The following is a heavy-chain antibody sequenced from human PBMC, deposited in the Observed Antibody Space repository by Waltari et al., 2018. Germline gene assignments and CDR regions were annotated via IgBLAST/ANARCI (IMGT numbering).Heavy chain of an antibody. J-gene: IGHJ6*02. CDR2: ISSSSSNR. CDR3: ARDLSREHAVAGRPGPAMDV. V-gene: IGHV3-48*01. CDR1: GFVFRAHS. D-gene: IGHD6-19*01. Sequence: EVQLVESGGALAQPGGSLRLSCATSGFVFRAHSMNWVRQVPGKGREWVSNISSSSSNRYDAGSVRGRFTISRDNAQNWLFLQMDSLRAEDTAVYFCARDLSREHAVAGRPGPAMDVWGRGTTVIVSS.